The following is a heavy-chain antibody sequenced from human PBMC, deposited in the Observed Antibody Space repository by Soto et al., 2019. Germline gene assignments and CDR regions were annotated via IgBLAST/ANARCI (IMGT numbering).Heavy chain of an antibody. V-gene: IGHV1-58*01. CDR3: VAERLLYGMDV. D-gene: IGHD3-3*01. CDR1: GFSFSDSV. J-gene: IGHJ6*02. CDR2: IVVGSGDT. Sequence: QMQLVQSGPEVKKPGTSVKVSCKASGFSFSDSVVQWVRQTRGQRLEWIGWIVVGSGDTNSAQKFQERVNLSRDMPTRATNLDVRSLRSEGRAVYYRVAERLLYGMDVWGQGTTVLVSS.